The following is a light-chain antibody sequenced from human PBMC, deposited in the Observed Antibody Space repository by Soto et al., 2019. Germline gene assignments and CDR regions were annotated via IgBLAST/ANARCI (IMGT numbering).Light chain of an antibody. J-gene: IGKJ1*01. CDR3: QQYNNWPGT. CDR2: GAS. Sequence: EIVMTQSPATLSVSPGERATLSCRASQSVSSNLAWYQQKPGQAPRLLIYGASTRATGIPARFSGSGSGTEFTLNISSLQAEDFAVYSCQQYNNWPGTFGQGTTV. CDR1: QSVSSN. V-gene: IGKV3-15*01.